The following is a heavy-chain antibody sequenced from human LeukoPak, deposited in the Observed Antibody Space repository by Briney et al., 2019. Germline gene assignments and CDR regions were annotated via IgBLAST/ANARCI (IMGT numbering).Heavy chain of an antibody. CDR3: ARGTSLTGTTTQPTFDY. CDR1: GFTFSSYD. CDR2: IGTASDT. Sequence: GGSLRLSCAASGFTFSSYDMHWVRQATGKGLEWVSAIGTASDTYYPGSVKGRFTISRENAKNSLYLQMNSLRAGDTAVYYCARGTSLTGTTTQPTFDYWGQGNLVTVSS. V-gene: IGHV3-13*01. D-gene: IGHD1-7*01. J-gene: IGHJ4*02.